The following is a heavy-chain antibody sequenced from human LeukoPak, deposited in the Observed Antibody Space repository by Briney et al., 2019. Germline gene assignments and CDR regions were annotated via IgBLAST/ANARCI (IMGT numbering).Heavy chain of an antibody. J-gene: IGHJ6*03. D-gene: IGHD4-17*01. CDR1: GYTFTSYD. CDR2: MNPNSGNT. V-gene: IGHV1-8*01. CDR3: ARVDGEPTLGYYYYMDV. Sequence: ASVKVSCKASGYTFTSYDINWVRQATGQGLEWMGWMNPNSGNTGYAQKFQGRVTMTRNTAISTAYMELSSLRSEDTAVYYCARVDGEPTLGYYYYMDVWGKGTTVTVSS.